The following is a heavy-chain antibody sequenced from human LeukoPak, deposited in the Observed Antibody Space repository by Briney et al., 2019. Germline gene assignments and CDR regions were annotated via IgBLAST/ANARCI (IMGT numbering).Heavy chain of an antibody. CDR1: GFTFSSYG. CDR3: ARALKYDSDSANEYYEYFRH. Sequence: SGGSLRLSCAASGFTFSSYGMHWVRQAPGKGLEWVSVIYDGGSTYHTDSVKGRFSISRDNFKNTVYLQMNSLRAEDTADYYCARALKYDSDSANEYYEYFRHWGQGTLVTVSS. V-gene: IGHV3-66*01. CDR2: IYDGGST. D-gene: IGHD3-22*01. J-gene: IGHJ1*01.